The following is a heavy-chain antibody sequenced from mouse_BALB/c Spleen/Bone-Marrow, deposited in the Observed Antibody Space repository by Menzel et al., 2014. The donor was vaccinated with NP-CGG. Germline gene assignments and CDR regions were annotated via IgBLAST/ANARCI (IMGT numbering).Heavy chain of an antibody. CDR2: IDTSDSYT. CDR1: GYTFTDNW. D-gene: IGHD2-4*01. J-gene: IGHJ4*01. CDR3: AREGHDFSLDY. Sequence: QVQLQQPGAELGMPGASVKMSCKASGYTFTDNWIYWVKQRPGQGLEWIGAIDTSDSYTNYNQKLMGKASLTVDASSSADYMQVSKLTSDDSAVYFCAREGHDFSLDYWGQGTSVTVSS. V-gene: IGHV1-69*01.